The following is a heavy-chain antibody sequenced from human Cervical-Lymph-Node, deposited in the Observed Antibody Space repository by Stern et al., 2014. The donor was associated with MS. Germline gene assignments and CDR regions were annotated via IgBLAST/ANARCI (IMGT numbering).Heavy chain of an antibody. CDR1: GGSISSSGYY. V-gene: IGHV4-61*02. Sequence: VQLVESGPGLVKPSQTLSLTCTVSGGSISSSGYYWSWIRQPADKGLEWIGRIHDSGSPYYNPSPKSRVTISMDTTQNQFSLKLPSVTAADTAVYYCATTRWDLFTWNWFDPWGQGTLVTVSS. J-gene: IGHJ5*02. CDR2: IHDSGSP. CDR3: ATTRWDLFTWNWFDP. D-gene: IGHD1-26*01.